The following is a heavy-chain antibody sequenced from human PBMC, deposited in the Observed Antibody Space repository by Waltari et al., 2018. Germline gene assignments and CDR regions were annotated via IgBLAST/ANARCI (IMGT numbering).Heavy chain of an antibody. CDR3: ARAYYDSSGLFDY. V-gene: IGHV4-34*01. J-gene: IGHJ4*02. CDR2: INHSGST. Sequence: QVQLQQWGAGLLKPSETLSLTCAVYGGSFSGYYWRWLRQPPGKGLEWIGEINHSGSTNYNPSLKSRVTISVDTSKNQFSLKLSSVTAADTAVYYCARAYYDSSGLFDYWGQGTLVTVSS. D-gene: IGHD3-22*01. CDR1: GGSFSGYY.